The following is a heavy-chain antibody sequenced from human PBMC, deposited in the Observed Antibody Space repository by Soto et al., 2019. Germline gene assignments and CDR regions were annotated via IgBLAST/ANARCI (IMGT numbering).Heavy chain of an antibody. J-gene: IGHJ4*02. CDR2: INHSGST. CDR3: ARGYGRNFYY. V-gene: IGHV4-34*01. D-gene: IGHD3-10*01. CDR1: GGSFNGYY. Sequence: QVQLQQWGARLLKASETLSLTCAVYGGSFNGYYWNWISQPPGKGLEWIGEINHSGSTNYNPSLKSRVCISLDTSKNQFSLKLSSVTAADTAVYYCARGYGRNFYYWGQGILVTVSS.